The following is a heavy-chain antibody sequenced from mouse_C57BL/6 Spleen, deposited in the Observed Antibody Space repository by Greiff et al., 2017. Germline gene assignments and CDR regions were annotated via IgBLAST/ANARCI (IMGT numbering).Heavy chain of an antibody. D-gene: IGHD6-1*01. CDR2: INPNYGTT. Sequence: VQLQQSGPELVKPGASVKISCKASGYSLTDYNMNWVKQSNGKSLEWIGVINPNYGTTSYNQKFKGKATLTVDQSSSTAYMQLNSLTSEDSAVYYFASTLALDYYAMDYWGQGTSVTVSS. V-gene: IGHV1-39*01. CDR3: ASTLALDYYAMDY. CDR1: GYSLTDYN. J-gene: IGHJ4*01.